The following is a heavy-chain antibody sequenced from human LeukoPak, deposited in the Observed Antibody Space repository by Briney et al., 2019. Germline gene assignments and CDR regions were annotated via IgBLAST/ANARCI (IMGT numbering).Heavy chain of an antibody. J-gene: IGHJ5*02. Sequence: GESLKISCKGSGYSFTSYWIGWVRQMPGKGLEWMGIIYPGDSDTRYSPSFQGQVTISADKSISTAYLQRSSLKASDTAMYYCASIGDATDCSSTSCYIPAWGQGTLVTVSS. CDR1: GYSFTSYW. CDR2: IYPGDSDT. CDR3: ASIGDATDCSSTSCYIPA. V-gene: IGHV5-51*01. D-gene: IGHD2-2*02.